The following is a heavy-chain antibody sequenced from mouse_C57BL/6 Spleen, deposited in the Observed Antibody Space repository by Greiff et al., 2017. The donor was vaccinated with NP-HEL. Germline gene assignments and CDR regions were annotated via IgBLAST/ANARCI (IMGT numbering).Heavy chain of an antibody. CDR1: GYAFSSYW. CDR2: IYPGDGDT. Sequence: VQLQQSGAELVKPGASVKISCKASGYAFSSYWMNWVKQRPGKGLEWIGQIYPGDGDTNYNGKFKGKATLTADKSSSTAYMQLSSLTSEDSAVYFCARRYSNLYYFDYWGQGTTLTVSS. V-gene: IGHV1-80*01. D-gene: IGHD2-5*01. CDR3: ARRYSNLYYFDY. J-gene: IGHJ2*01.